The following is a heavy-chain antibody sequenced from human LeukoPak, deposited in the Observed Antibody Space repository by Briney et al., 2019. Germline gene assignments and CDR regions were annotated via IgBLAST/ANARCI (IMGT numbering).Heavy chain of an antibody. CDR1: GLILRSFV. J-gene: IGHJ3*02. Sequence: GGSLRLSCEASGLILRSFVMSWVRQVPGKGLEWVSGISGSGDTTYYADSVKGRFTISRDDSKNTLYLQMNSLRAEDTAVYYCAKDSSGYYFGLPGDAFDTWGQGTMVTVSS. CDR3: AKDSSGYYFGLPGDAFDT. D-gene: IGHD3-22*01. V-gene: IGHV3-23*01. CDR2: ISGSGDTT.